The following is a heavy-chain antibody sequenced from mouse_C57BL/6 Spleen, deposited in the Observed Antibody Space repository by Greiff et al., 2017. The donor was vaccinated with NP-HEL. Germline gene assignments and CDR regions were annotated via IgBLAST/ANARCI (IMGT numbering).Heavy chain of an antibody. J-gene: IGHJ2*01. D-gene: IGHD1-1*01. V-gene: IGHV1-55*01. CDR3: ARAHSRGSSHFDY. CDR2: IYPGSGST. CDR1: GYTFTSYW. Sequence: QVQLQQSGAELVKPGASVKMSCKASGYTFTSYWITWVKQRPGQGLEWIGDIYPGSGSTNYNEKFKSKATLTVDTSSSTAYMQLSSLTSEDSAVYYCARAHSRGSSHFDYWGQGTTLTVSS.